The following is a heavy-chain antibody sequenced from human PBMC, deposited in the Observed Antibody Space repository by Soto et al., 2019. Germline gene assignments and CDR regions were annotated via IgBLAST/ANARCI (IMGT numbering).Heavy chain of an antibody. D-gene: IGHD3-22*01. Sequence: GGSLRLSCAASGFTFSSYAMHWVRQAPGKGLEWVAVISYDGSNKYYADSVKGRLTISRDNSKNTLYLQMNSLRAEDTAVYYCARVARPYYYDRSGYYYWFDPWGQGTLVTVSS. CDR3: ARVARPYYYDRSGYYYWFDP. CDR2: ISYDGSNK. CDR1: GFTFSSYA. V-gene: IGHV3-30-3*01. J-gene: IGHJ5*02.